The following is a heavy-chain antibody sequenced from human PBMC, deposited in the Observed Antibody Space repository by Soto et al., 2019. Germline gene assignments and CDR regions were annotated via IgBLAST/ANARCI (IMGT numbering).Heavy chain of an antibody. J-gene: IGHJ6*02. V-gene: IGHV1-69*05. CDR2: IIPIFGTA. CDR3: AREGYCSSGSCALYDHEYFGMDV. CDR1: GGTLRSSA. Sequence: VEVCCEASGGTLRSSAVRRARQATGQGLEWTAGIIPIFGTANYAQKFQGRVTMNTATSTNTAYMELRSLTSDDTAVYYCAREGYCSSGSCALYDHEYFGMDVWGQGTTVTVPS. D-gene: IGHD2-15*01.